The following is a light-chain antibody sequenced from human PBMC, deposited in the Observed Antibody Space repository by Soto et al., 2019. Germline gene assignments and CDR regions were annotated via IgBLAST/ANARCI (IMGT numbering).Light chain of an antibody. CDR2: TAS. Sequence: DIQMTQSPSSLSASAGDRVTITCRASQSISSYLNWYQQQPGKAPKLLISTASLLESGVPSRFRGSGSGTQCTLTISSLQPEDYATYYCQQSYSTPQTFGQGTKVDIK. CDR3: QQSYSTPQT. CDR1: QSISSY. J-gene: IGKJ1*01. V-gene: IGKV1-39*01.